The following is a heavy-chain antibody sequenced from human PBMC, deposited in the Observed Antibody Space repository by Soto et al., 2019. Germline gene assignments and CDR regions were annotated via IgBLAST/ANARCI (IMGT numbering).Heavy chain of an antibody. J-gene: IGHJ4*02. CDR3: ARRRDDRRGYYCGY. V-gene: IGHV4-61*08. Sequence: SETLSLTCTVSGGSISSGGYYWSWILQHPGKGLEWIGYIHYSGSTNYNPSLKSRVTISEDTSNNQFSLTLSSVTAADTAIYYCARRRDDRRGYYCGYWGQGSLVTVGS. CDR2: IHYSGST. CDR1: GGSISSGGYY. D-gene: IGHD3-22*01.